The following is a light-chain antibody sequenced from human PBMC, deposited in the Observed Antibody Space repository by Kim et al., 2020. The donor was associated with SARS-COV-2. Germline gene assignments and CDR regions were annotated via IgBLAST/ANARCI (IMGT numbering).Light chain of an antibody. J-gene: IGLJ2*01. CDR2: GKN. CDR3: NSRDSSGNHLV. CDR1: SLRRYY. Sequence: ELTQDPAVSVALGQTVRITCQGDSLRRYYASWYQQKPGQAPVLVIYGKNNRPSGIPDRFSGSSSGNTASLTITGAQAEDEADYYCNSRDSSGNHLVFGGGTQLTVL. V-gene: IGLV3-19*01.